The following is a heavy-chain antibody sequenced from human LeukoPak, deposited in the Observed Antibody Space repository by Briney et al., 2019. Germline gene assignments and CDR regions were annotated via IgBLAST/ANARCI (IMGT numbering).Heavy chain of an antibody. D-gene: IGHD6-13*01. CDR2: ISAYNGNT. J-gene: IGHJ3*02. Sequence: AASVKVSCKACGYTFTSYGISWVRQAPGQGLEWMGWISAYNGNTNYAQKLQGRVTMTTDTSTSTAYMELRSLRSDDTAVYYCARNGGGSSWYRWGIAFDIWGQGTMVTVSS. CDR1: GYTFTSYG. V-gene: IGHV1-18*01. CDR3: ARNGGGSSWYRWGIAFDI.